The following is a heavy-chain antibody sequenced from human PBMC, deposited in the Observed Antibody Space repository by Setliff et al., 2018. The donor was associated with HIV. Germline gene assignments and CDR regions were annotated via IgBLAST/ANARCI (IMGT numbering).Heavy chain of an antibody. D-gene: IGHD1-20*01. CDR3: AKSFNSGPTNWNIDV. CDR2: ISSSGSPI. J-gene: IGHJ6*03. V-gene: IGHV3-48*03. Sequence: PGGSLRLSCAASGFTFSSYEMNWVRQDPGKGLELVYYISSSGSPIHYADSVRGLFTISRDNSKNTMYLQMNSLRSEDTAVYFCAKSFNSGPTNWNIDVWGTGTTVTVSS. CDR1: GFTFSSYE.